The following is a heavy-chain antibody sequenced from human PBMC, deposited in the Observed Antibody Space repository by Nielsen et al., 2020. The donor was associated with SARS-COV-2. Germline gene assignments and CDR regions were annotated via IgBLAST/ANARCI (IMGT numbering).Heavy chain of an antibody. J-gene: IGHJ6*02. D-gene: IGHD3-3*01. CDR2: ISSSSSTI. V-gene: IGHV3-48*04. CDR3: ARVDFGVANYYYYTMDV. Sequence: GESLKISCAASGFTFSSYSMNWVRQAPGKGLEWVSYISSSSSTIYYADSVKGRFTISRDNAKNSLYLQMNSLRAEDTALYHCARVDFGVANYYYYTMDVWGPGTTVTVSS. CDR1: GFTFSSYS.